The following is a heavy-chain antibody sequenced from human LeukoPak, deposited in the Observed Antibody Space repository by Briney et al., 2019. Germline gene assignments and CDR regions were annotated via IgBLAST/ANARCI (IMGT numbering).Heavy chain of an antibody. CDR3: ARDRGGEDYPDY. Sequence: GGSLRLSCAASGFSFSTYAMNWVRQAPGKGLEWVSCVSRSGTYTYYADSVKGRFTVSRDNAKGSLYLQMNSLRAEDTAVYYCARDRGGEDYPDYWGQGTLVIVSS. CDR2: VSRSGTYT. J-gene: IGHJ4*02. V-gene: IGHV3-21*01. D-gene: IGHD2-21*01. CDR1: GFSFSTYA.